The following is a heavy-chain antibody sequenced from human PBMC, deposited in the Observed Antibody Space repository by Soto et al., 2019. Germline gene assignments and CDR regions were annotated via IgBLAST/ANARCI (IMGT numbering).Heavy chain of an antibody. CDR3: AKGGPFTGGFDP. V-gene: IGHV3-23*01. CDR2: ISGRSAVP. J-gene: IGHJ5*02. D-gene: IGHD3-16*01. Sequence: EGQLLQSGGDLVQPGGSLRLSCAGSGLTLRSYAMTWIRQTPEKGLEWVSTISGRSAVPSYADFENGRFTVSRDNSKNTVYLQINSLRPDDTAIYYCAKGGPFTGGFDPWGQGTLVTVSA. CDR1: GLTLRSYA.